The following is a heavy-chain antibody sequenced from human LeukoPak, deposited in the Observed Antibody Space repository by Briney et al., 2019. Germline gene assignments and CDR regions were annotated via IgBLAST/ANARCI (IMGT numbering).Heavy chain of an antibody. CDR1: GFTFSSYA. CDR2: ISGSGGST. Sequence: GGSLRLSCAASGFTFSSYAMSWVRQAPGKGLEWVSAISGSGGSTYYADSVKGRFTISRDSAKNSLYLQMSSLRDEDTAVYYCARDAGNSGYGMDVWGQGTTVTVSS. D-gene: IGHD5-12*01. V-gene: IGHV3-23*01. J-gene: IGHJ6*02. CDR3: ARDAGNSGYGMDV.